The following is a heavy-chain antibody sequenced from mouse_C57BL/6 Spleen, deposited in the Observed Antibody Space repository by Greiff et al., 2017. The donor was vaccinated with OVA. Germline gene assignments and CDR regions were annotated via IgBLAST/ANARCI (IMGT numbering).Heavy chain of an antibody. Sequence: QVQLKESGAELVKPGASVKLSCKASGYTFTEYTIHWVKQRSGQGLEWIGWFYPGSGSIKYNEKFKDKATLTADKSSSTVYMELSRLTSEDSAVYFCARHGIYYGYDGWYFDVWGTGTTVTVSS. CDR3: ARHGIYYGYDGWYFDV. J-gene: IGHJ1*03. V-gene: IGHV1-62-2*01. CDR1: GYTFTEYT. D-gene: IGHD2-2*01. CDR2: FYPGSGSI.